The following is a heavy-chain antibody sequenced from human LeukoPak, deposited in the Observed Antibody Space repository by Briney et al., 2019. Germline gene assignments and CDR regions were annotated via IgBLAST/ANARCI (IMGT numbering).Heavy chain of an antibody. J-gene: IGHJ4*02. CDR1: GGTFSSYD. D-gene: IGHD5-24*01. CDR2: IIPIFGTA. V-gene: IGHV1-69*13. CDR3: ARGRYIHPDSWDY. Sequence: SVKVSCKASGGTFSSYDISWVRQAPGQGLEWMGGIIPIFGTANYAQKFQGRVTITADESTSTAYMELSSLRSEDTAVYYCARGRYIHPDSWDYWGQGTLVTVSS.